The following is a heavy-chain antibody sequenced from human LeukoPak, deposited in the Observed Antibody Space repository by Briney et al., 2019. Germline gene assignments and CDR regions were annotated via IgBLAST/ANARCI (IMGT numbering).Heavy chain of an antibody. J-gene: IGHJ4*02. CDR1: GSSITTDNYY. Sequence: PSETLSLTCTVSGSSITTDNYYWSWIRQPPGKGLEWIGYIYYSGSTNYNPSLKSRVTISVGTSKNQFSLKLSSVTAADTAVYYCASLVTYYYGSGSPTQDYWGQGTLVTVSS. CDR3: ASLVTYYYGSGSPTQDY. V-gene: IGHV4-61*01. D-gene: IGHD3-10*01. CDR2: IYYSGST.